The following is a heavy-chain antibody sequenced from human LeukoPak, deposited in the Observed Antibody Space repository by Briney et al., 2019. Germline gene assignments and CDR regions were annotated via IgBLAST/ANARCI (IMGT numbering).Heavy chain of an antibody. J-gene: IGHJ5*02. D-gene: IGHD6-13*01. CDR3: ARDKVIASAGTPNWFDP. CDR2: ISAYDGNT. CDR1: GYTFTSFG. Sequence: ASVKVSCKASGYTFTSFGISWVRQAPGQGLEWVGWISAYDGNTNYAQRFQDRVTMTTDTSTTTAYMELRSLRSDGTAVYYCARDKVIASAGTPNWFDPWGQGTQVTVSS. V-gene: IGHV1-18*01.